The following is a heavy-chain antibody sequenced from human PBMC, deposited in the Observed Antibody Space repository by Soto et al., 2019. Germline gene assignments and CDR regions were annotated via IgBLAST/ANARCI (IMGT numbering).Heavy chain of an antibody. CDR2: ISGSGGST. CDR1: GFTFSSYA. Sequence: EVQLLESGGGLVQPGGSLRLSCAASGFTFSSYAMRWVRQGPGTGLEWVSAISGSGGSTYYADSVKGRFTISRDNSKNTLYLQMNVLRAEDTAVYYCARRGSGRYYDYWGQGTLVTVSS. D-gene: IGHD6-19*01. J-gene: IGHJ4*02. V-gene: IGHV3-23*01. CDR3: ARRGSGRYYDY.